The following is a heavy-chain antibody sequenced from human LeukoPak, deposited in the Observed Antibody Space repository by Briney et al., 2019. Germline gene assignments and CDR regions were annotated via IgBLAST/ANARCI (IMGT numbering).Heavy chain of an antibody. CDR2: ISSISSHI. V-gene: IGHV3-21*01. CDR3: ARGTLVTFHI. CDR1: GFTFSSYS. Sequence: GGSLRLSCAASGFTFSSYSMHWVRQAPGKGLEWVSSISSISSHIYYADSVKGRFTISRDNAKNSLYLQMNSLRAEDTAVYYCARGTLVTFHIWGQGTMVTVSS. J-gene: IGHJ3*02. D-gene: IGHD3-10*01.